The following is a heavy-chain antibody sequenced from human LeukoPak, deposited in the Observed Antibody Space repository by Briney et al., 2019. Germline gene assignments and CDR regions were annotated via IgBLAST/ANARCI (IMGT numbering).Heavy chain of an antibody. CDR2: MNPNSGNT. CDR1: GYTFTSYD. V-gene: IGHV1-8*01. Sequence: GASVKVSCKASGYTFTSYDINWVRQATGQGLEWMGWMNPNSGNTGYAQKFQGRVTMTRNTSISTAYMELSSLRSEDTAVYCCARGEYNWNCFDYWGQGTLVTVSS. CDR3: ARGEYNWNCFDY. J-gene: IGHJ4*02. D-gene: IGHD1-20*01.